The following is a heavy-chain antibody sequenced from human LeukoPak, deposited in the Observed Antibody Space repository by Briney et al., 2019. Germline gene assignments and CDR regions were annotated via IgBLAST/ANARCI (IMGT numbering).Heavy chain of an antibody. CDR2: INHSGST. CDR1: GGSFSGYY. D-gene: IGHD3-22*01. CDR3: ARYLGSGYYSHFDY. J-gene: IGHJ4*02. Sequence: SETLSLTCAVYGGSFSGYYWSWIRQPPGKGLEWIGEINHSGSTNYNPSLKSRVTISVDTSKNQFSLKLSSVTAADTAVYYCARYLGSGYYSHFDYWGRGTLVTVSS. V-gene: IGHV4-34*01.